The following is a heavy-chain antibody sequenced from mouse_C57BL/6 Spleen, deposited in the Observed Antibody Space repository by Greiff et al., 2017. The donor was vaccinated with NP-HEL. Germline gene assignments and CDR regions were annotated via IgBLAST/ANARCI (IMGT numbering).Heavy chain of an antibody. Sequence: VKLQESGPELVKPGASVKISCKASGYAFSSSWMNWVKQRPGKGLEWIGRIYPGDGDTNYNGKFKGKATLTADKSSSTAYMQLSSLTSEDSAVYFCAYDYDGTPMDYWGQGTSVTVSS. CDR1: GYAFSSSW. CDR3: AYDYDGTPMDY. D-gene: IGHD2-4*01. CDR2: IYPGDGDT. V-gene: IGHV1-82*01. J-gene: IGHJ4*01.